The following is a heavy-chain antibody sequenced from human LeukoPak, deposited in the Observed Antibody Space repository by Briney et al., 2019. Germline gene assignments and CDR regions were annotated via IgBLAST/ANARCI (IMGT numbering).Heavy chain of an antibody. Sequence: SGPTLVKPTQTLTLTCTFSGFSLSTSGVGVGWIRQPPGKALEWLALIYWDDDKRYSSSLKSRLTITKDPSKNQVVLTMTNMDPVDTATYYCAHRLSNGDYFHYYFDYWGQGTLVTVSS. J-gene: IGHJ4*02. CDR1: GFSLSTSGVG. CDR3: AHRLSNGDYFHYYFDY. V-gene: IGHV2-5*02. D-gene: IGHD4-17*01. CDR2: IYWDDDK.